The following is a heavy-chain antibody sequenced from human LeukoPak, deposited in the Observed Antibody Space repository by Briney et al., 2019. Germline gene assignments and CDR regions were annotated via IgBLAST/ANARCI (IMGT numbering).Heavy chain of an antibody. V-gene: IGHV4-59*01. Sequence: SETLSLTCTVSGGSISYYWGWIRQPPGEGLEWIGYVSSNEGTNYNPSLKSRVTILVDTSKNQFSLKLSSVTAADTAVYYCARVRSYYGSVTGKSYYFDYWGQGTLVTVSS. CDR2: VSSNEGT. CDR3: ARVRSYYGSVTGKSYYFDY. CDR1: GGSISYY. D-gene: IGHD3-10*01. J-gene: IGHJ4*02.